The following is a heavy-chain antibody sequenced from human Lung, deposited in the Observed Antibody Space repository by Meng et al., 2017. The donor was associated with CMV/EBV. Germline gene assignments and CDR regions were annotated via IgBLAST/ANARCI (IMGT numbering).Heavy chain of an antibody. CDR1: GYTFTGYY. J-gene: IGHJ4*02. Sequence: ASVXVSCKASGYTFTGYYMHWVRQAPGQGLEWMGWINPNSGGTNYAQKFQGRVTMTRDTSISTAYMELSRLRSDDTAVYYCARALLFITMVRGAIGYWGQGTLVT. V-gene: IGHV1-2*02. CDR3: ARALLFITMVRGAIGY. CDR2: INPNSGGT. D-gene: IGHD3-10*01.